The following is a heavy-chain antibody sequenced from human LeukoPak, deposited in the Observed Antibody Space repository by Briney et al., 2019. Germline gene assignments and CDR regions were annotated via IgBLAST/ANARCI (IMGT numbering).Heavy chain of an antibody. CDR2: INPNTGGT. D-gene: IGHD6-19*01. J-gene: IGHJ4*02. V-gene: IGHV1-2*02. CDR1: GYTFTGYY. Sequence: GASVKVSCKASGYTFTGYYMHWVRQAPGQGLEWMGWINPNTGGTNYAQKFQGRVTMTRDTSISTAYMELSRLRSDDTAVYYCARVDRIAVAGALRYWGQGTLVTVSS. CDR3: ARVDRIAVAGALRY.